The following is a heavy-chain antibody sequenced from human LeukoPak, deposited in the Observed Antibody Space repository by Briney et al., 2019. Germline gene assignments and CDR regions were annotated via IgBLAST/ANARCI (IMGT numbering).Heavy chain of an antibody. Sequence: HSGGSLRLSCAASGFTFSSYGMHWVRQAPGKGLKWVAVISYDGSNKYYADSVKGRFTISRDNSKNTLYLQMNSLRAEDTAVYYCAKVGYSSSWYYFDYWGQGTLVTVSS. CDR3: AKVGYSSSWYYFDY. D-gene: IGHD6-13*01. J-gene: IGHJ4*02. V-gene: IGHV3-30*18. CDR1: GFTFSSYG. CDR2: ISYDGSNK.